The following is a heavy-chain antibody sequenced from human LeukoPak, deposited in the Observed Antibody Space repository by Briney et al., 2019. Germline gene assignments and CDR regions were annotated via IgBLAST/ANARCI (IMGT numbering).Heavy chain of an antibody. CDR3: AKEDCSGGSCYSRALGAFDI. CDR1: GFTFSSYG. V-gene: IGHV3-30*18. J-gene: IGHJ3*02. CDR2: ISYDGSNK. D-gene: IGHD2-15*01. Sequence: GGSPRLSCAASGFTFSSYGMHWVRQAPGKGLEWVAVISYDGSNKYYADSVKGRFTISRDNSKNTLYLQMNSLRAEDTAVYYCAKEDCSGGSCYSRALGAFDIWGQGTMVTVSS.